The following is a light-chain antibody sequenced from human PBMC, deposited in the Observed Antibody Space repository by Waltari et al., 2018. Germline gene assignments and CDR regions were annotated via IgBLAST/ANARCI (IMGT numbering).Light chain of an antibody. V-gene: IGLV2-8*01. CDR2: EVN. Sequence: QSALTQPPSASGSPGQSVTISCAGTSSDVGGYNYVSWYQQHPGKAPNLMISEVNKRPSGVPDRFSGSKSGNTASLTVSGLQAEDEADYYCSSYADSNIVVFGGGTKLTVL. CDR3: SSYADSNIVV. CDR1: SSDVGGYNY. J-gene: IGLJ2*01.